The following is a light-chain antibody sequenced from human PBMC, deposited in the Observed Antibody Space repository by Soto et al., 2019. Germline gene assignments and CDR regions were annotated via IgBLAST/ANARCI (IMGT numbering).Light chain of an antibody. Sequence: QSVLTQPPSVSGAPGQRVTISCTGSSSNIGAGYDVHWYQQLPGTAPKLLIYGNSNRPSGVPDRFSGSKSGTSASLAITGLQAEAEADHCQSYASSQSGYVVFGGGTQLTVL. J-gene: IGLJ2*01. V-gene: IGLV1-40*01. CDR1: SSNIGAGYD. CDR2: GNS. CDR3: QSYASSQSGYVV.